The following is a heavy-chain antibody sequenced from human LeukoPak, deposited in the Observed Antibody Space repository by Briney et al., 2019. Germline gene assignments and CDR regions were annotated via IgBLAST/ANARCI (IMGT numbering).Heavy chain of an antibody. CDR3: AKYYDSSGNTFDY. J-gene: IGHJ4*02. CDR2: ISGSGGST. CDR1: GFTFSSYE. V-gene: IGHV3-23*01. D-gene: IGHD3-22*01. Sequence: GGSLRLSCAASGFTFSSYEMSWVRQAPGKGLEWVSAISGSGGSTYYADSVKGRFTISRDNSKNTLYLQMNSLRAEDTAVYYCAKYYDSSGNTFDYWGQGTLVTVSS.